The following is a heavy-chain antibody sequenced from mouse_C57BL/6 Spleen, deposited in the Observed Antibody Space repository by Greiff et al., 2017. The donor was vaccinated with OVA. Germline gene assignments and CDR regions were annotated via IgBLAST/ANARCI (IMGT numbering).Heavy chain of an antibody. CDR3: TRWTGKNY. CDR2: IDPETGGT. J-gene: IGHJ2*01. Sequence: QVQLKESGAELVRPGASVTLSCKASGYTFTDYEMHWVKQTPVHGLEWIGAIDPETGGTAYNQKFKGKAILTADKSSSTAYMELRSLTSEDSAVDYCTRWTGKNYWGQGTTLTVSS. V-gene: IGHV1-15*01. CDR1: GYTFTDYE. D-gene: IGHD3-3*01.